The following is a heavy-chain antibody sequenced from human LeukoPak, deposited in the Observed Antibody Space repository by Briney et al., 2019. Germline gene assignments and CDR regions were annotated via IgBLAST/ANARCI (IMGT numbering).Heavy chain of an antibody. Sequence: TGGSLRLSCAASGFTFSNYNMKWVRQAPGKGLEWISYISSTSGTKYYADSARGRFTISRDNAENSLSLQMNSLRDEDTAMYYCARDYYGLGSYPDYWGQGTLVTVSS. CDR2: ISSTSGTK. J-gene: IGHJ4*02. D-gene: IGHD3-10*01. CDR3: ARDYYGLGSYPDY. CDR1: GFTFSNYN. V-gene: IGHV3-48*02.